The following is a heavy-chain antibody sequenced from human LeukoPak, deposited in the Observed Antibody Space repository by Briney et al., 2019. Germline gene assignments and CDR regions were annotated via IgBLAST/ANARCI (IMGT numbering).Heavy chain of an antibody. CDR2: IYSDGTT. J-gene: IGHJ4*02. V-gene: IGHV3-66*01. CDR3: ARAPTVTTIFDS. D-gene: IGHD4-17*01. Sequence: GGSLRLSCAASGFTVSSNYMSWVRQAPGKGLEWVSIIYSDGTTYYADSVKGRFTISRDNSKNTLYLQMNSLRTEDTAMYFCARAPTVTTIFDSWGQGTLVTVSS. CDR1: GFTVSSNY.